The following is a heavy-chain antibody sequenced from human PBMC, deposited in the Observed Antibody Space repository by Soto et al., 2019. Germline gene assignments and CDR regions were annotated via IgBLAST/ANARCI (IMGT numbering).Heavy chain of an antibody. CDR2: ISAYSGNT. CDR1: GYTFTNYG. Sequence: ASVKVSCKASGYTFTNYGISWVRQAPGQGLEWMGWISAYSGNTNYSQKLQGRVTMTTDTSTTTAYMEPRSLRSDDTAVYYCARFYYYGSGPTYYYYGMDVWGQGTTVTSP. J-gene: IGHJ6*02. D-gene: IGHD3-10*01. CDR3: ARFYYYGSGPTYYYYGMDV. V-gene: IGHV1-18*01.